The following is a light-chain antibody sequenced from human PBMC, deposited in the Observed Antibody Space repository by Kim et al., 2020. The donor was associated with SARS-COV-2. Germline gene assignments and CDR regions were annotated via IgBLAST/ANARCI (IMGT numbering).Light chain of an antibody. V-gene: IGKV1-5*03. CDR1: QSVDSW. CDR3: KQYETYWT. Sequence: DIQMTQSPSTLSAFVGNRVTITCRASQSVDSWLAWYQQKPGKAPKLLIYQASKLASGVPSKFSGSGSGTDFTLTIINLQPDDSAIYYCKQYETYWTFGPGTKVEIK. CDR2: QAS. J-gene: IGKJ1*01.